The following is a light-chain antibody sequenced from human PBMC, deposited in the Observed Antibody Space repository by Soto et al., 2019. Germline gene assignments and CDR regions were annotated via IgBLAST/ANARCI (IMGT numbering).Light chain of an antibody. CDR2: DVS. CDR1: SSDVGDYNY. J-gene: IGLJ2*01. CDR3: SPYTSSSTVV. Sequence: QSALTQPASVSGSPGQSITISCTGTSSDVGDYNYVSWFQQHPGKAPKPMIYDVSDRPSGVSNRFSGSKSGNTASLTISGLQAEDEADYYCSPYTSSSTVVFGGGTKLTVL. V-gene: IGLV2-14*01.